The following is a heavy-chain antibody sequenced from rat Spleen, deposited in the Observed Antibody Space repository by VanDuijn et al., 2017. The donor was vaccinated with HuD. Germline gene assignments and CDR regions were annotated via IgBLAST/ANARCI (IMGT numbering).Heavy chain of an antibody. CDR1: GFTYSNYV. CDR3: AKGPGAYYWYFDF. D-gene: IGHD5-1*01. V-gene: IGHV5S13*01. J-gene: IGHJ1*01. Sequence: EVQLVESGGGLVQPGRSLKLSCAASGFTYSNYVMAWVRQAPTKGLEWVASISTGGGNTYYRDSVKGRFTISRDNAKNTLYLQMDSLRSEDTATYYCAKGPGAYYWYFDFWGPGTMVTVSS. CDR2: ISTGGGNT.